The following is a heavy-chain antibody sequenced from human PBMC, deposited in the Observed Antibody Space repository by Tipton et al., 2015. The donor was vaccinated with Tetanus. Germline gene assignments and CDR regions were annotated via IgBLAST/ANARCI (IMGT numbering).Heavy chain of an antibody. J-gene: IGHJ4*02. CDR3: ARQTSTGIGGRGPFDY. CDR2: FYNGDTT. D-gene: IGHD2-15*01. V-gene: IGHV4-39*01. Sequence: GLVKPSETLSLTCTVSGGSLTSSLYYWGWIRQPPGKGLEWIGNFYNGDTTHYNVSLEGRATISVDTSKHQFSLKLTSLSAADTAVYYCARQTSTGIGGRGPFDYWGQGTVVIVSS. CDR1: GGSLTSSLYY.